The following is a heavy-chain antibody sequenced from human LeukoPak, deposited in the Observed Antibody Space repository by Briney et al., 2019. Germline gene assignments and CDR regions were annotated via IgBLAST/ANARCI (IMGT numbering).Heavy chain of an antibody. CDR2: IYYSGST. CDR1: GGSISSYY. J-gene: IGHJ4*02. V-gene: IGHV4-59*08. CDR3: ARSDRSGHYISGFDH. Sequence: KPSEILSLTCTVTGGSISSYYWSWIRQPPGKGLEWIGYIYYSGSTNYNPSLKSRVTISVDTSKNQFSLSLSSVTAADTAVYYCARSDRSGHYISGFDHWGQGTLVTVSS. D-gene: IGHD3-22*01.